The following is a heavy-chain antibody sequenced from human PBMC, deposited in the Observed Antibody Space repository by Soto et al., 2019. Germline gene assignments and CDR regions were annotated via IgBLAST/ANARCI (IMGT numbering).Heavy chain of an antibody. CDR3: ERDPGNDGAIDY. Sequence: QVQVVESGGGVVQPGRSLRLSCATSGFTFSNYGMHWVRQAPGKGLEWVAVIWHDGKNKYYADTVKGRFTISRDNSKNTRSLQMDSLRAEDTGVYHCERDPGNDGAIDYWGQGTLVTVSS. CDR1: GFTFSNYG. D-gene: IGHD1-1*01. J-gene: IGHJ4*02. CDR2: IWHDGKNK. V-gene: IGHV3-33*01.